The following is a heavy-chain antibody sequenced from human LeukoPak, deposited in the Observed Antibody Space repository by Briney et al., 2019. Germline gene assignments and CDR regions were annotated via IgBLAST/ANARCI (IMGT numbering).Heavy chain of an antibody. CDR2: IYNSGNT. CDR3: ARGDRSGPWDY. Sequence: SETLSLTCTVSGGSISSYYWSWIRQPPGKGLEWIGHIYNSGNTNYNPSLKSRVTISVDTSKNQFSLKLSSVTAADTAVYHCARGDRSGPWDYWGQGTLVTVSS. CDR1: GGSISSYY. V-gene: IGHV4-59*01. D-gene: IGHD3-22*01. J-gene: IGHJ4*02.